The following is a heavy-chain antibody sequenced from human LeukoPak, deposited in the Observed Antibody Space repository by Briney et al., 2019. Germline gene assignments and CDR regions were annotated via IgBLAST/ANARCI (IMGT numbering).Heavy chain of an antibody. CDR2: INTDGKTT. D-gene: IGHD6-13*01. CDR3: AKDPAQQLVLDF. CDR1: GSTFSSYW. J-gene: IGHJ4*02. V-gene: IGHV3-74*01. Sequence: GGSLRLSCAASGSTFSSYWMYWVRQAPGKGLVWVSRINTDGKTTNYADSVKGRFTISRDNSKNTLFLQMNSLRAEDTAVYYCAKDPAQQLVLDFWGQGTLVTVSS.